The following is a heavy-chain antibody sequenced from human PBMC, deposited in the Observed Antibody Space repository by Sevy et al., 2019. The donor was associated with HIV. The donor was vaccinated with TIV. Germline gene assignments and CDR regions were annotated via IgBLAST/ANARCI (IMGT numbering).Heavy chain of an antibody. CDR2: IFGDGDIT. Sequence: GGSLRLSCAASGFTFSSYAMNWVRQAPGKGLEWVSSIFGDGDITYYADSVKGRFTISRDKSKNTLYLQVHSLRAEDTAVYYCAGGRYDSSGSFDAFDIWGQGTMVTVSS. V-gene: IGHV3-23*01. CDR3: AGGRYDSSGSFDAFDI. D-gene: IGHD3-22*01. J-gene: IGHJ3*02. CDR1: GFTFSSYA.